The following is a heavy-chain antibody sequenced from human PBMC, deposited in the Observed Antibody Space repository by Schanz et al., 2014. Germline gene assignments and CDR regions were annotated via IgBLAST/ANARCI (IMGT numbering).Heavy chain of an antibody. CDR3: ARGGFFDSTSFDS. V-gene: IGHV1-18*01. CDR1: GYTFNNHG. Sequence: QLMQSGSEVKKPGASATVSCKASGYTFNNHGISWVRQAPGQGLEWMGWISVYHGHTNYAEKVHGRVTMTTDTSTSTAYMELRRLISDDTAVYYCARGGFFDSTSFDSWGQGTLVTVSS. CDR2: ISVYHGHT. D-gene: IGHD2-2*01. J-gene: IGHJ4*02.